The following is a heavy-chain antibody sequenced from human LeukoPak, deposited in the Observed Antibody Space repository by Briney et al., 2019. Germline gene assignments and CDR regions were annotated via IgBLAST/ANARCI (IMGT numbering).Heavy chain of an antibody. J-gene: IGHJ4*02. CDR2: ISASGGST. V-gene: IGHV3-23*01. Sequence: GGSLRLSCAASGFTFSSYAMSWVRQAPGKGLEWVSAISASGGSTYYAESVKGRFTISRENSKDTLYLLMNSLRAEDTAVYYCAIPADGYSSSLYYFDYWGQGTLVTVSS. CDR3: AIPADGYSSSLYYFDY. CDR1: GFTFSSYA. D-gene: IGHD6-13*01.